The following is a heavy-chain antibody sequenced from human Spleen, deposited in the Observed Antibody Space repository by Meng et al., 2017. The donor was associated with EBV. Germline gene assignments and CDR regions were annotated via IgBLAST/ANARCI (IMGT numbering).Heavy chain of an antibody. CDR1: GFSLSTSGVG. D-gene: IGHD3-10*01. J-gene: IGHJ4*02. Sequence: LKEFGPTLVKPTQTLTLTCSVSGFSLSTSGVGVGWIRQPPGKALEWLALIYRDDEKRYSPSLESRLTITKDTSKNQVVLTMTNVDPVDTATYYCAHSSWFTVDFDSWGQGTLVTVSS. CDR3: AHSSWFTVDFDS. CDR2: IYRDDEK. V-gene: IGHV2-5*02.